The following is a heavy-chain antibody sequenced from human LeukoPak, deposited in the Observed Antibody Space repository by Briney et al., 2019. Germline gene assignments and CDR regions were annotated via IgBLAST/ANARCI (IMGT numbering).Heavy chain of an antibody. J-gene: IGHJ1*01. V-gene: IGHV1-69*05. CDR1: GGTFSSYA. D-gene: IGHD2-2*01. CDR2: IIPIFGTA. Sequence: GASVKVSCKASGGTFSSYAISWVRQAPGQGLEWMGGIIPIFGTANYAQKFQGRVTITTDESTSTAYMELSSLRSEDTAVYYCARDWDCRSTSCYYFQHWGQGTLVTVSS. CDR3: ARDWDCRSTSCYYFQH.